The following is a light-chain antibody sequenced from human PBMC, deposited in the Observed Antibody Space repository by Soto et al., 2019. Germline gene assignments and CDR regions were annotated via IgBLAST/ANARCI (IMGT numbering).Light chain of an antibody. CDR1: QYINTR. CDR3: QQRSNWHALT. Sequence: EIWLTQSPATLSSFPGDRVTLSWRASQYINTRLAWYQHRPGQAPRLLIYDTSIRATGVPARFSGSRSAAEFTLTISSLQSEDFAAYYCQQRSNWHALTFGGGTKVDIK. V-gene: IGKV3D-11*01. J-gene: IGKJ4*01. CDR2: DTS.